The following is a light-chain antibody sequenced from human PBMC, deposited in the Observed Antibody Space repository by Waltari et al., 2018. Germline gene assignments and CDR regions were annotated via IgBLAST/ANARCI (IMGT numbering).Light chain of an antibody. Sequence: SSELTQDPTVSVALGQTVSITCQGDSLRRYYPSWYQQRPGQAPILVFYGQSSRPAGIPDRLSGSISGNTASLTITGAQAEDEADYYCHSRDSSSTRFFGGGTRLTV. CDR1: SLRRYY. V-gene: IGLV3-19*01. CDR2: GQS. CDR3: HSRDSSSTRF. J-gene: IGLJ2*01.